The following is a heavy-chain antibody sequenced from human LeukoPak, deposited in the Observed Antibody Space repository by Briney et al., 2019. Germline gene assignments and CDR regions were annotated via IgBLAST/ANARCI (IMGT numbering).Heavy chain of an antibody. V-gene: IGHV3-23*01. CDR3: ARALRPFDY. CDR1: GFTFRSYA. D-gene: IGHD5-12*01. CDR2: ISGSDGST. J-gene: IGHJ4*02. Sequence: PGGSLRLSCAASGFTFRSYAMSWVRQAPGRGLEWVSTISGSDGSTYYADSVRGRFTITRDISKNMLYLQMNSLRAEDTAVYYCARALRPFDYWGQGTLVTVSS.